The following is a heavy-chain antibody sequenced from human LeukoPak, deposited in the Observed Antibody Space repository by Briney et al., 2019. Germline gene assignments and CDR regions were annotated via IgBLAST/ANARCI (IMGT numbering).Heavy chain of an antibody. CDR2: ISFDGNNK. D-gene: IGHD3-22*01. V-gene: IGHV3-30*03. CDR1: GFTFSSYG. Sequence: GRSLRLSCAASGFTFSSYGIHWVRQAPGKGLEWVAVISFDGNNKYYADSVKGRFTISRDNAKNSLYLQMNSLRAEDTAVYYCARRHYYDSSGYPGYWGQGTLVTVSS. CDR3: ARRHYYDSSGYPGY. J-gene: IGHJ4*02.